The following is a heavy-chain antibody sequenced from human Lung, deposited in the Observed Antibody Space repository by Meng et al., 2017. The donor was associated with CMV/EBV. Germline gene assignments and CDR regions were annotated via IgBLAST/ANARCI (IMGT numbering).Heavy chain of an antibody. Sequence: SXTXSLXCTVSGGSISSSSYYWGWIRQPPGKGLEWIGSIYYSGSTYYNPSLKSRVTISVDTSKNQFSLKLSSVTAADTAVYYCARQGSVYYYDSSGQSPDDXGQGXLVTVSS. J-gene: IGHJ4*02. CDR3: ARQGSVYYYDSSGQSPDD. V-gene: IGHV4-39*01. CDR2: IYYSGST. CDR1: GGSISSSSYY. D-gene: IGHD3-22*01.